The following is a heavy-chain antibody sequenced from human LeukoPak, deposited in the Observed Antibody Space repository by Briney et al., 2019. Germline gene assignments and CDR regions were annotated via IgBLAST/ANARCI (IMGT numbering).Heavy chain of an antibody. CDR3: ARDLVSGAYTFDI. J-gene: IGHJ3*02. Sequence: SGGSLRLSCAASGVTFSSYDMKCVRQAPGKGLEWVSYISGSGTTTYYADSVKGRFTISRDYSKNSLYLQMNSLRAEDTAVYYCARDLVSGAYTFDIWGQGTMVTVSS. CDR1: GVTFSSYD. CDR2: ISGSGTTT. D-gene: IGHD3-16*01. V-gene: IGHV3-48*03.